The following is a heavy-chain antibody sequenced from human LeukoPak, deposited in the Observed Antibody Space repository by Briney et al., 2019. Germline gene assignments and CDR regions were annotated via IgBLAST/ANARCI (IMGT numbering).Heavy chain of an antibody. D-gene: IGHD3-10*01. CDR2: ISAYNGNT. J-gene: IGHJ4*02. V-gene: IGHV1-18*01. Sequence: ASVKVSCKASGYTCTSYGISWVRQAPGQGLEWMGWISAYNGNTNYAQKLQGRVAMTTDTSTSTAYMELRSLRSDDTAVYYCARIIYYGSGSYYSYFDYWGQGTLVTVSS. CDR1: GYTCTSYG. CDR3: ARIIYYGSGSYYSYFDY.